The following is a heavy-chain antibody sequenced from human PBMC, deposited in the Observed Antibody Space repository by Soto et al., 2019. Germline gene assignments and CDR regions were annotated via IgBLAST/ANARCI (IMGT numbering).Heavy chain of an antibody. CDR3: ARGSGLRIIVNWYFDL. V-gene: IGHV3-7*01. CDR1: GFTFSSYW. CDR2: IKQDGSEK. J-gene: IGHJ2*01. D-gene: IGHD3-3*01. Sequence: EVQLVESGGGLVQPGGSLRLSCAASGFTFSSYWMNWVRQAPGKGLEWVANIKQDGSEKYFVDSVKGRFTISRDNAKNSLYLQMNSLRAEDTAVYYCARGSGLRIIVNWYFDLWGRGTLVTVSS.